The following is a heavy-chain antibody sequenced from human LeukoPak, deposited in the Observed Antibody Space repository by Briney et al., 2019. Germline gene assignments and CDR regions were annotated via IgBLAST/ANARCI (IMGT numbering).Heavy chain of an antibody. V-gene: IGHV3-23*01. D-gene: IGHD3-22*01. J-gene: IGHJ4*02. CDR1: GFTFNNFP. Sequence: GGSLRLSCAASGFTFNNFPMSWVRQVPGKGLEWVSSISGSGGTTYYVGSVRGRFTISRDNAKKTLFLHMRSLRAEDTALYYCAKDGYFHDSSGYSYFDSWGQGILVSVSS. CDR2: ISGSGGTT. CDR3: AKDGYFHDSSGYSYFDS.